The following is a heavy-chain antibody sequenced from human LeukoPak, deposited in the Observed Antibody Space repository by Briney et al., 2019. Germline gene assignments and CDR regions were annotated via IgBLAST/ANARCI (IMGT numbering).Heavy chain of an antibody. CDR3: AKPKWERLHGGSFHI. CDR2: MSSDGTYK. V-gene: IGHV3-30*01. J-gene: IGHJ3*02. Sequence: PGGSLRLSCAPSGFTFSTYAMHWVPQAPGKGPEWVAVMSSDGTYKYYVDSVTGRFTISRDNLKNILYLQMNSMRTEDTAMSDCAKPKWERLHGGSFHIWGQGTMVTVSS. D-gene: IGHD1-26*01. CDR1: GFTFSTYA.